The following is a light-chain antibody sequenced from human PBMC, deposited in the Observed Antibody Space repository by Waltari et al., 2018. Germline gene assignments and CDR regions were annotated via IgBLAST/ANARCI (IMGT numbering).Light chain of an antibody. Sequence: EIVMTQSPATLSVSPGERATLSCRASQNIYFNLAWYQQRPGQAPWVLVYDAPTRDTGSPARFSGTWSGTEFTLTISNLQSEYFAFYFCQQYNAWPLTFSGGTKVEVK. CDR1: QNIYFN. CDR2: DAP. V-gene: IGKV3D-15*01. CDR3: QQYNAWPLT. J-gene: IGKJ4*01.